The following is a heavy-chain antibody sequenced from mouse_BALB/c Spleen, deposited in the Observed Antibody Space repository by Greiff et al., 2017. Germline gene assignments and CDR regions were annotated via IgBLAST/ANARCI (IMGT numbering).Heavy chain of an antibody. J-gene: IGHJ4*01. Sequence: VKLVESGPGLVAPSQSLSITCTVSGFSLTSYGVHWVRQPPGKGLEWLGVIWAGGSTNYNSALMSRLSISKDNSKSQVFLKMNSLQTDDTAMYYCARGRDYYGSSYGAMDYWGQGTSVTVSS. CDR3: ARGRDYYGSSYGAMDY. V-gene: IGHV2-9*02. D-gene: IGHD1-1*01. CDR2: IWAGGST. CDR1: GFSLTSYG.